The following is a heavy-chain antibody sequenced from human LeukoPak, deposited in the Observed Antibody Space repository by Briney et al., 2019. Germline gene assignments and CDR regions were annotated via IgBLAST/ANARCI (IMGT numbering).Heavy chain of an antibody. D-gene: IGHD3-22*01. Sequence: ASVKVSRKASGYTFTSYAMRWVRQAPGQRLEWMGWINAGNGNTKYSQKFQGRITITRDTSASTAYMELSSLRSEDTAVYYCAREDSSGYYSLDYWGQGTLVTVSS. CDR3: AREDSSGYYSLDY. CDR1: GYTFTSYA. V-gene: IGHV1-3*01. CDR2: INAGNGNT. J-gene: IGHJ4*02.